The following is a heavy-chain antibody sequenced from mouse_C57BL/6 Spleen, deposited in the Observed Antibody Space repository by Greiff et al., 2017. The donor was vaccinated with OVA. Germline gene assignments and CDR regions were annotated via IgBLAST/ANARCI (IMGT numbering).Heavy chain of an antibody. D-gene: IGHD2-5*01. J-gene: IGHJ2*01. Sequence: QVQLQQPGAELVKPGASVKLSCKASGYTFTSYWMQWVKQRPGQGLEWIGEIDPSDSYTNYNQKFKGKATLTVDTSSSTAYMQLSSLTSEDSAVYYCARGYSNLDYWGQGTTLTVSS. V-gene: IGHV1-50*01. CDR1: GYTFTSYW. CDR3: ARGYSNLDY. CDR2: IDPSDSYT.